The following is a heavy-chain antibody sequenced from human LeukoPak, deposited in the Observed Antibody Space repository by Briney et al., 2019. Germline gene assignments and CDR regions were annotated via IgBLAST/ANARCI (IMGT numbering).Heavy chain of an antibody. CDR2: INPSGGST. CDR1: GYTFTSYY. V-gene: IGHV1-46*01. Sequence: ASVKVSCKASGYTFTSYYMHWVRQAPGQGLEWMGIINPSGGSTSYAQKFQGRVTMTRDTSTSTVHMELSSLRSEDTAVYYCARDRGRDGYNSHHFDYWGQGTLVTVSS. J-gene: IGHJ4*02. CDR3: ARDRGRDGYNSHHFDY. D-gene: IGHD5-24*01.